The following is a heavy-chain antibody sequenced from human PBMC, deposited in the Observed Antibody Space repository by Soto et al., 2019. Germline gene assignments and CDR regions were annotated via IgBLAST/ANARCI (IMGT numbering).Heavy chain of an antibody. V-gene: IGHV5-51*01. CDR3: ARGRLVVPAANNWFDP. CDR1: GYSFTSYW. CDR2: IYPGDSDT. Sequence: GESLKISCKGSGYSFTSYWIGWVRQMPGKGLEWMGIIYPGDSDTRYSPSFQGQVTISADKSISTAYLQWSSLKASDTAMYYCARGRLVVPAANNWFDPWGQGTLVTVSS. J-gene: IGHJ5*02. D-gene: IGHD2-2*01.